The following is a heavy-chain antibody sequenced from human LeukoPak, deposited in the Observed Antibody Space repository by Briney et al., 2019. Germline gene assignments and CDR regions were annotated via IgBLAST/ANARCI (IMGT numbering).Heavy chain of an antibody. D-gene: IGHD3-22*01. CDR1: GFTFSSYW. CDR2: INSDGSST. Sequence: GGSLRLSCAASGFTFSSYWMHWVRQAPGKGLVWVSRINSDGSSTSYADSVKGRFTISRDNAKNSLYLQMNSLRAEDTAVYYCARVPTFYYYDSSGPSYYYYYMDVWGKGTTVTISS. V-gene: IGHV3-74*01. CDR3: ARVPTFYYYDSSGPSYYYYYMDV. J-gene: IGHJ6*03.